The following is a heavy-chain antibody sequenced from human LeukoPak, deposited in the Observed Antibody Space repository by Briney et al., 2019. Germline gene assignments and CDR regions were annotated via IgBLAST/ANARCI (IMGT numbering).Heavy chain of an antibody. J-gene: IGHJ4*02. CDR3: ARDNLGALDY. CDR2: IKQDGSEK. D-gene: IGHD1-26*01. Sequence: PGGSLRLSCAASGFTFSTYWMAWVRQAPGKGLEWVANIKQDGSEKYYVDSVKGRFTTSRDNAKKSLYLQMNSLRAEDTAVYYCARDNLGALDYWGQGTLVTVSS. CDR1: GFTFSTYW. V-gene: IGHV3-7*01.